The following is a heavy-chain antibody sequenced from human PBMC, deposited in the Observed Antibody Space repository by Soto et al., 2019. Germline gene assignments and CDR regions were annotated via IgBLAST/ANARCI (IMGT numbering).Heavy chain of an antibody. CDR2: IIPILGIA. Sequence: ASVKVSCKASGGTFSSYTISWVRQAPGQGLEWMGRIIPILGIANYAQKFQGRVTITADKSTSTAYMELSSLRSEDTAVYYCVVEENSMGRGSGRTPSDYWGQGTLVTVSS. J-gene: IGHJ4*02. CDR3: VVEENSMGRGSGRTPSDY. V-gene: IGHV1-69*02. D-gene: IGHD3-10*01. CDR1: GGTFSSYT.